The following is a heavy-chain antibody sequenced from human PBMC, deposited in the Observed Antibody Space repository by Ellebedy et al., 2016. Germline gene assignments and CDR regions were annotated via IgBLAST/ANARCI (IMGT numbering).Heavy chain of an antibody. J-gene: IGHJ5*02. CDR1: GFTVSTNY. CDR3: ARGVGSGWFDP. CDR2: IFSDGNT. Sequence: GGSLRLSCAASGFTVSTNYMKWVCQAPGKGLEWVSAIFSDGNTNYADSVKGRFTISRDNSKNTLYLQMNSLRAEDTAVYYCARGVGSGWFDPWGQGTLVTVSS. V-gene: IGHV3-53*01. D-gene: IGHD2-15*01.